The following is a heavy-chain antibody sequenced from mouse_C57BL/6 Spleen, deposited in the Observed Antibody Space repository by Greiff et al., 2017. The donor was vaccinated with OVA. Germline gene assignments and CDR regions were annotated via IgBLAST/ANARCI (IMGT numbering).Heavy chain of an antibody. J-gene: IGHJ1*03. D-gene: IGHD1-1*01. CDR2: INPNNGGT. Sequence: VQLQQSGPELVKPGASVKIPCKASGYTFTDYNMDWVKQSPGKSLEWIGDINPNNGGTIYNQKFKGKATLTVDKSSSTAYMELRSLTSEDTAVYDVARADYGSSRYFDVWGTGTTVTVSA. CDR1: GYTFTDYN. V-gene: IGHV1-18*01. CDR3: ARADYGSSRYFDV.